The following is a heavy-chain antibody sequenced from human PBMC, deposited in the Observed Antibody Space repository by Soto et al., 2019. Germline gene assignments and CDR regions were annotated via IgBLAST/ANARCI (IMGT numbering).Heavy chain of an antibody. CDR3: ARDSRNRNFFDY. CDR1: GFTFSSNY. CDR2: IYSGGST. J-gene: IGHJ4*02. V-gene: IGHV3-53*01. Sequence: GSLRVACAASGFTFSSNYMTWVRQAPGKGLEWVSVIYSGGSTYYADSVKGRFTISRDNSKSTLYLQMNSLRAEDTALYYCARDSRNRNFFDYWGQGTLVTVPS. D-gene: IGHD2-2*01.